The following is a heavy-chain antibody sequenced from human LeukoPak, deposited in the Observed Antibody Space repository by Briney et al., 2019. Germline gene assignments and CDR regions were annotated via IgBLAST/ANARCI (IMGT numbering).Heavy chain of an antibody. CDR1: GYTFTSYY. D-gene: IGHD3-10*01. CDR2: IIPIFGTA. J-gene: IGHJ5*02. V-gene: IGHV1-69*05. Sequence: SVKVSCKASGYTFTSYYMHWVRQAPGQGLEWMGRIIPIFGTANYAQKFQGRVTITTDESTSTAYMELSSLRSEDTAVYYCARGSRRFGELLGSWGQGTLVTVSS. CDR3: ARGSRRFGELLGS.